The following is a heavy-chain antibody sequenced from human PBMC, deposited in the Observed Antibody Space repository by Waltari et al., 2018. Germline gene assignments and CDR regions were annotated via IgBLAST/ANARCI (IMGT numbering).Heavy chain of an antibody. Sequence: EVQVLESGGGLVQPGRSLRLSCAASGFTFSNNVMSWVRQAPGKGLEWVSTIRHNGATTYYADSVKGRFTISRDNSKNTLYLEMNSLRAEDTAIYYCAKTEVVTAIPPPWYFDLWGRGTLVTVSS. CDR3: AKTEVVTAIPPPWYFDL. D-gene: IGHD2-21*02. V-gene: IGHV3-23*01. J-gene: IGHJ2*01. CDR1: GFTFSNNV. CDR2: IRHNGATT.